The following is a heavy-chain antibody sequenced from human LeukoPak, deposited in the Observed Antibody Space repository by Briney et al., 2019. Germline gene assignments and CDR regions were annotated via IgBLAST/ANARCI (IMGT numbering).Heavy chain of an antibody. Sequence: SQTLSLTCTVSGGSISSGSYYWSWIRQPAGKGLEWIGRIYTSGSTNYNPSLKSRVTISVDTSKNQFSLKLSSVTAADTAVYYCAREPRYGDYGTQHWGQGTLVTVSS. D-gene: IGHD4-17*01. CDR1: GGSISSGSYY. J-gene: IGHJ1*01. CDR2: IYTSGST. CDR3: AREPRYGDYGTQH. V-gene: IGHV4-61*02.